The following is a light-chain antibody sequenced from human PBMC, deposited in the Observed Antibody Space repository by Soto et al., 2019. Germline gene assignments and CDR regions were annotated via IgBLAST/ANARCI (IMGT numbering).Light chain of an antibody. Sequence: QSVLTQPPSASGTPGQRVTISCSGGSSNMGTNTVSWYQQVPGTAPKVLIYVNDQRPSGVPGRFSGSNSGTSASLAISGLQPEDEADYNCVAWDDSLNGHVFGTGTKLTVL. J-gene: IGLJ1*01. CDR1: SSNMGTNT. CDR3: VAWDDSLNGHV. CDR2: VND. V-gene: IGLV1-44*01.